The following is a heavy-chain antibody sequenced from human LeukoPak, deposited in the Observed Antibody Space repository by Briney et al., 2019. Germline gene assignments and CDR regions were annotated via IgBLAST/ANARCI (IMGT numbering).Heavy chain of an antibody. CDR1: GFTFSDYY. D-gene: IGHD6-6*01. V-gene: IGHV3-11*04. CDR2: VSSSGSTI. J-gene: IGHJ4*02. CDR3: ARRYSSSSLWAY. Sequence: GGSLRLSCAASGFTFSDYYMSWIRQAPGKGLEWVSYVSSSGSTIYYADSVKGRFTISRDNAKNSLYLQMNSLRAEDTAVYYCARRYSSSSLWAYWGQGTLVTVSS.